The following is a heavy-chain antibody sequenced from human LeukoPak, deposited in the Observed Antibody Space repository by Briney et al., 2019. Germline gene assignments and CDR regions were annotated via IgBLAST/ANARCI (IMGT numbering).Heavy chain of an antibody. D-gene: IGHD6-6*01. CDR1: GGSISSSSYY. V-gene: IGHV4-39*01. CDR3: ARPIGEYSSSSGVGDY. J-gene: IGHJ4*02. CDR2: IYYSGST. Sequence: SETLSLTCTVSGGSISSSSYYWGRVPQPPGKGLEWIGRIYYSGSTYYNPSLKSRVTISVDTSKNQFSLKLSSVTAADTAVYYCARPIGEYSSSSGVGDYWGQGTLVTVSS.